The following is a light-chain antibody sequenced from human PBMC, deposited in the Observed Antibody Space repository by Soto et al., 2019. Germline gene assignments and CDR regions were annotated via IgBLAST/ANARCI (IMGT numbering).Light chain of an antibody. CDR2: GNS. CDR3: QSSDSCPSDHYV. V-gene: IGLV1-40*01. Sequence: QSALTQPPSVSGAPGQRVTISCTGSSSNIGATYDVQWYQQLPGTAPKLLIYGNSNRPSGVPDRFSGSKSGTSASLAITGLQADDEAYYYCQSSDSCPSDHYVFGTGTKVTVL. CDR1: SSNIGATYD. J-gene: IGLJ1*01.